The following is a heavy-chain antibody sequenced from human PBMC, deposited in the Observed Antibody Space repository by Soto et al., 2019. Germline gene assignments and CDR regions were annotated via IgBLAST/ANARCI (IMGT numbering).Heavy chain of an antibody. CDR2: IGSGGST. D-gene: IGHD3-22*01. CDR3: AKGSSDYRPYYFDY. V-gene: IGHV3-23*01. J-gene: IGHJ4*02. Sequence: EVQLLESGGGLVQSGGSLRLSCTVSGFTFSNYAMSWVRQAPGKGLEWVSAIGSGGSTYYADSVKGRFTISRDNSKNTLSLQMSSLRAEDTAVYHCAKGSSDYRPYYFDYWGQGSLVTVSS. CDR1: GFTFSNYA.